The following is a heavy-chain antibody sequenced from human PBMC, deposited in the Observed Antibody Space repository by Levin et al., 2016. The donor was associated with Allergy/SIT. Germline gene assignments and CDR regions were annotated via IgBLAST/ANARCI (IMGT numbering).Heavy chain of an antibody. Sequence: WVRQAPGQGLEWMGGIIPIFGTANYAQKFQGRVTITADESTSTAYMELSSLRSEDTAVYYCARGDRENPSSYYYGMDVWGQGTTVTVSS. CDR3: ARGDRENPSSYYYGMDV. J-gene: IGHJ6*02. V-gene: IGHV1-69*01. D-gene: IGHD6-13*01. CDR2: IIPIFGTA.